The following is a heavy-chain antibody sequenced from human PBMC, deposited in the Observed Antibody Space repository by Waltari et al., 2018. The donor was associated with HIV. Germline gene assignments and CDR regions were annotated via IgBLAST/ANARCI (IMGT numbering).Heavy chain of an antibody. J-gene: IGHJ5*02. CDR1: GYTFTIYE. CDR3: AREDCSGGSCYSNWFDP. CDR2: MNPNSGNT. D-gene: IGHD2-15*01. Sequence: QVQLVQSGAEVKKPGASVKVSCKASGYTFTIYEINWVPRATGQGLEWMGWMNPNSGNTGYAQKFQGRVTMTRNTSISTAYMELSSLRSEDTAVYYCAREDCSGGSCYSNWFDPWGQGTLVTVSS. V-gene: IGHV1-8*01.